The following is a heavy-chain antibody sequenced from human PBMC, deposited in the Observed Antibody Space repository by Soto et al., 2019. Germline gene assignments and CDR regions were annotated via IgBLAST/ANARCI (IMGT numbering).Heavy chain of an antibody. D-gene: IGHD6-13*01. CDR2: IYYSGSI. CDR1: GASIDNYY. Sequence: PSETLSLTCSVSGASIDNYYYSWIRQPPGKGLEWIGYIYYSGSIAYNPSLKSRVTISVDTSKNQLSLKLSSVTAADTAVYYCARFIAAAGTSPFDYWGQGTLVTVSS. J-gene: IGHJ4*02. V-gene: IGHV4-30-4*02. CDR3: ARFIAAAGTSPFDY.